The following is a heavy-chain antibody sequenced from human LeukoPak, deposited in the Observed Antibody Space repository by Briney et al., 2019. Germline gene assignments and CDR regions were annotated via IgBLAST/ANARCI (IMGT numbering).Heavy chain of an antibody. J-gene: IGHJ4*02. CDR1: GGSFSGYY. V-gene: IGHV4-34*01. CDR2: IYYSGST. D-gene: IGHD5-24*01. CDR3: ARHTPLQAKVYFDY. Sequence: KTSETLSLTCAVYGGSFSGYYWSWIRQPPGKGLEWIGSIYYSGSTYYNPSLKSRVTISVDTSKNQFSLKLSSVTAADTAVYYCARHTPLQAKVYFDYWGQGTLVTVSS.